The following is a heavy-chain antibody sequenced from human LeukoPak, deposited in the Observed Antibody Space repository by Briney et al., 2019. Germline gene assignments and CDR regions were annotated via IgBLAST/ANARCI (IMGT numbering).Heavy chain of an antibody. V-gene: IGHV3-23*01. Sequence: PGGSLRLSCAASGFTFSSYAMSWVRRAPGKGLEWVSAISGSGGSTYYADSVKGRFTISRDNSKNTLYLQMNSLRAEDTAVYYCAKAGSSSSSPRGYFDYWGQGTLVTVSS. J-gene: IGHJ4*02. CDR1: GFTFSSYA. CDR2: ISGSGGST. CDR3: AKAGSSSSSPRGYFDY. D-gene: IGHD6-6*01.